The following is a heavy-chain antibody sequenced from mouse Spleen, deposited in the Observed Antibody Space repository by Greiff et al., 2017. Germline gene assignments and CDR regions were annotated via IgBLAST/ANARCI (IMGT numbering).Heavy chain of an antibody. V-gene: IGHV1-19*01. Sequence: VQLQQSGPVLVKPGASVKMSCKASGYTFTDYYMNWVKQSHGKSLEWIGVINPYNGGTSYNQKFKGKATLTVDKSSSTAYMELNSLTSEDSAVYYCARGRVIDGNSLYFDVWGTGTTVTVSS. CDR1: GYTFTDYY. J-gene: IGHJ1*03. CDR3: ARGRVIDGNSLYFDV. CDR2: INPYNGGT. D-gene: IGHD2-1*01.